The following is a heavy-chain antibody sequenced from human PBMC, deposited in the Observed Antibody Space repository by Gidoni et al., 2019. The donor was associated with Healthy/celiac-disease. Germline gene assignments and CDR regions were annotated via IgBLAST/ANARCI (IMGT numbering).Heavy chain of an antibody. V-gene: IGHV4-59*01. CDR3: ARDHMIPGGGSWFDP. CDR1: GGSISSYY. CDR2: IYYSGST. Sequence: QVQLQESGPGLVKPSETLSLTCTVSGGSISSYYWSWIRQPPGKGLEWIGYIYYSGSTNYNPSLKSRVTISVDTSKNQFSLKLSSVTAADTAVYYCARDHMIPGGGSWFDPWGQGTLVTVSS. D-gene: IGHD3-22*01. J-gene: IGHJ5*02.